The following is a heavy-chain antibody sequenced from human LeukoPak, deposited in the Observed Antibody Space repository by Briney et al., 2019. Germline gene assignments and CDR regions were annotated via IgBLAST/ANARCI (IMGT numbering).Heavy chain of an antibody. CDR2: ISFDGSNK. V-gene: IGHV3-30-3*01. D-gene: IGHD5-18*01. J-gene: IGHJ4*02. CDR3: ARGGSRQYNF. Sequence: GGSLRLSCAASGFTFSSYTIHWVRQPPGKGLEWVAVISFDGSNKYYADSVKGRFTISRDNAKDSLYLQMNSLRVEDTAVYYCARGGSRQYNFWGQGTLVTVSS. CDR1: GFTFSSYT.